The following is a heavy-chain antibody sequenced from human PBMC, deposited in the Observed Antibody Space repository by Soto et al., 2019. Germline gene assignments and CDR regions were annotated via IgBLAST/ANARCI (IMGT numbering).Heavy chain of an antibody. J-gene: IGHJ2*01. Sequence: PGGSLRLSCAASGFSFSTYDMHWVRQAPGKGPEWVAVIAYDGKDKHYADSVKGRFTISRDNSKDTLYVQMNSLRAEDTAVYYCARNSSGRYFDLWGRGTLVTVSS. D-gene: IGHD3-22*01. CDR3: ARNSSGRYFDL. CDR1: GFSFSTYD. CDR2: IAYDGKDK. V-gene: IGHV3-30*04.